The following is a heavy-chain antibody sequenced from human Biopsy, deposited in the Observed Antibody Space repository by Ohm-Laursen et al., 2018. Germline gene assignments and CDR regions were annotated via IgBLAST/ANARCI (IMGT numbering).Heavy chain of an antibody. CDR1: GSTFSSYG. Sequence: SLRLSCAASGSTFSSYGMHWVRQAPGKELEWVAAIWYDGSNKNYADSVKGRFTISRDNSKNTLYLQMNSLRGEDTAVYYCAKCMTGGSNYYFHHCGQGTLVTVSS. D-gene: IGHD2-8*01. J-gene: IGHJ4*02. CDR3: AKCMTGGSNYYFHH. V-gene: IGHV3-33*06. CDR2: IWYDGSNK.